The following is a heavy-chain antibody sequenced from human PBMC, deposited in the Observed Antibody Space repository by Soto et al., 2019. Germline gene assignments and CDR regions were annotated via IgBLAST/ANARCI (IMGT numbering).Heavy chain of an antibody. CDR2: ILPVFGTA. V-gene: IGHV1-69*14. D-gene: IGHD4-17*01. Sequence: QVHLVQSGAEVKKPGSSVKVSCKASGGTFSTSSINWLRQAPGQRPEWMGNILPVFGTADYAQKFRDRVTLTADKSRNTAYMELRSLFSEDAAVYYCARGHEYGGNSDAFDIWGQGTVVTVSS. CDR1: GGTFSTSS. CDR3: ARGHEYGGNSDAFDI. J-gene: IGHJ3*02.